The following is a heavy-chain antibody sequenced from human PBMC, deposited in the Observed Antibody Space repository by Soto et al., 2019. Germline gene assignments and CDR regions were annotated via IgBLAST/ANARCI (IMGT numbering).Heavy chain of an antibody. D-gene: IGHD6-19*01. Sequence: EVQLLESGGGLVQPGGSLRLSCAASGFTFSSHAMSWVRQAPGERLEWVSTISGNGGSRYHADSVRGRFTISRDNSKNTLYLQMSGLRVEDTAVYYCAKSAGSARWLAGAFDIWGQGTTVTVSS. J-gene: IGHJ3*02. CDR1: GFTFSSHA. V-gene: IGHV3-23*01. CDR3: AKSAGSARWLAGAFDI. CDR2: ISGNGGSR.